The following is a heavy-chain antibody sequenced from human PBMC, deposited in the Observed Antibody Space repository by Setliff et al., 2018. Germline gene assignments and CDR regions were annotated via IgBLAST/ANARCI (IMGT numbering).Heavy chain of an antibody. CDR1: GFTFSDYY. CDR2: ISSSDST. Sequence: PGGSLRLSCAASGFTFSDYYMSWIRQAPGKGLEWVSYISSSDSTFYEDAVKGRFTISRDNAKNSLYLQMNSLRAEDTAVYYCARDLTGGSYGDFDYWGQGTLVTVSS. D-gene: IGHD1-26*01. V-gene: IGHV3-11*04. CDR3: ARDLTGGSYGDFDY. J-gene: IGHJ4*02.